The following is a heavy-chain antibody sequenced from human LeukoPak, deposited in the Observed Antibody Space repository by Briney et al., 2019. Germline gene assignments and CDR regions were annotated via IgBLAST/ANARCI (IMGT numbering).Heavy chain of an antibody. J-gene: IGHJ4*02. Sequence: SETLSLTCAVYGGSFTGYYWSWVRQPPGKGLEWIGEINHSGSTNYNPSLKSRVTISVDTSKNQFSLKLTYVTAADTAVYYCAGWAARRDGYKWGQGTQVTVSS. V-gene: IGHV4-34*01. CDR1: GGSFTGYY. D-gene: IGHD5-24*01. CDR3: AGWAARRDGYK. CDR2: INHSGST.